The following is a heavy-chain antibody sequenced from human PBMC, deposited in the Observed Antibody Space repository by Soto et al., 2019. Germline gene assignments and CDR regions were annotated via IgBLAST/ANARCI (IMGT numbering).Heavy chain of an antibody. CDR3: ARVPDY. J-gene: IGHJ4*02. V-gene: IGHV4-30-2*01. Sequence: QLQLQESGSGLVKPSQTLSLTCAVSGGSISSGGYSWSWIRQPPGKGLEWIGYMYHSGSTYYNPSLKCRVTISIDRSKNQFSLKRSSVTAADTAVYYWARVPDYWGQGILVTVSS. D-gene: IGHD2-2*01. CDR1: GGSISSGGYS. CDR2: MYHSGST.